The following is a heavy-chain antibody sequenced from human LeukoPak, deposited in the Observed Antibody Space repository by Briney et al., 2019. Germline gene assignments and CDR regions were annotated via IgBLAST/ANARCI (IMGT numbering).Heavy chain of an antibody. CDR3: VRDKDWGFDY. CDR2: ITTSGDAI. CDR1: GFTFSSYS. Sequence: GGSLRLSCAASGFTFSSYSMNWVRQAPGKGLEWISYITTSGDAIYYADSVKGRFTISRDSAKNSLYLQMSSLTDEDTALYYCVRDKDWGFDYWGQGTLVTVSS. V-gene: IGHV3-48*02. D-gene: IGHD7-27*01. J-gene: IGHJ4*02.